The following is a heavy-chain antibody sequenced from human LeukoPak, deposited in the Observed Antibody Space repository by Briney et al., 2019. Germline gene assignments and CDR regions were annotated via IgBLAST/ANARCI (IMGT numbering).Heavy chain of an antibody. Sequence: SETLSLTCTVSGGSTSSYYWSWIRQPPGKGLEWIGEINHSGSTNYNPSLKSRVTISADTSKNQFSLKLSSVTAADTAVYYCARGSSWSPFDYWGQGTLVTVSS. J-gene: IGHJ4*02. CDR1: GGSTSSYY. CDR2: INHSGST. CDR3: ARGSSWSPFDY. V-gene: IGHV4-34*01. D-gene: IGHD6-13*01.